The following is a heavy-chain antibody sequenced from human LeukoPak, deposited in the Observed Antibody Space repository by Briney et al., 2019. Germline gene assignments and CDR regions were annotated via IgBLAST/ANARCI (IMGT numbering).Heavy chain of an antibody. CDR1: GFTLSGYW. D-gene: IGHD5-24*01. CDR3: AKDIQLST. V-gene: IGHV3-74*03. J-gene: IGHJ3*01. Sequence: GGSLRLSCAASGFTLSGYWMHWVRQAPGKGLVWVSRINSDGYSITYADSVKGRFTISRDNSKNTLSLQMNSLRVEDTAMYFCAKDIQLSTWGLGTMVTVSS. CDR2: INSDGYSI.